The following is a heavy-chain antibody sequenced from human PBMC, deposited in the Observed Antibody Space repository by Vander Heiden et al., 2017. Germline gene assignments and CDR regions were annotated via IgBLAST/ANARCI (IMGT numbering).Heavy chain of an antibody. D-gene: IGHD1-7*01. CDR2: IIPIFGTA. V-gene: IGHV1-69*01. CDR1: GGSFSSYA. Sequence: QGELVQAGAEVHKPGSSVKVFCKAAGGSFSSYAINGVRQAPGQGLERMGRIIPIFGTANYAQKFQARVTITADESTSTAYMELSSLRSEDTAVYYCARVGEASAGTTCRRPSYYYYYGMDVWGQGTTVTVSS. CDR3: ARVGEASAGTTCRRPSYYYYYGMDV. J-gene: IGHJ6*02.